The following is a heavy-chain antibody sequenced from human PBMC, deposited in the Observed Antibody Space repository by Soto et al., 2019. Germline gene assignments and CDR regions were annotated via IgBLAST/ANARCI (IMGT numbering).Heavy chain of an antibody. J-gene: IGHJ3*02. CDR3: AACPYCSGGSCYDAFDI. V-gene: IGHV1-58*02. D-gene: IGHD2-15*01. CDR1: GFTFTSSA. Sequence: ASVKVSCKASGFTFTSSAMQWVRQARGQRLEWIGWIVVGSGNTNYAQKFQERVTITRDMSTSTAYMELSSLRSEDTAVYYCAACPYCSGGSCYDAFDIWGQGTMVTVSS. CDR2: IVVGSGNT.